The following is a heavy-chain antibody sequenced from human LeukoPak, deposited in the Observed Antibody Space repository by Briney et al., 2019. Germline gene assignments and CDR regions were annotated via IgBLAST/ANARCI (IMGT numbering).Heavy chain of an antibody. J-gene: IGHJ6*03. CDR1: GGSISSSSYY. V-gene: IGHV4-39*07. Sequence: MPSETLSLTCTVSGGSISSSSYYWGWIRQPPGKGLEWIGSIYYSGSTNYNPSLKSRVTISVDTSKNQFSLKLSSVTAADTAVYYCARLIAGRASVYYYYHLDVWGKGTTVTVSS. CDR2: IYYSGST. CDR3: ARLIAGRASVYYYYHLDV. D-gene: IGHD6-6*01.